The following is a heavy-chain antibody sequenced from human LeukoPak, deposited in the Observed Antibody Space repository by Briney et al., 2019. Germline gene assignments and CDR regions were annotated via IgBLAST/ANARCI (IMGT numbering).Heavy chain of an antibody. CDR2: IYYTGSMYYNPSSGTT. CDR3: VRPYCGGGCQSKNNWFDP. Sequence: PSETLSLTCTVSGGSISGSAYYWGWIRQPPGKGLEWIGSIYYTGSMYYNPSSGTTYYNPSLKSRVTISLGTSKNQFSLKVTSVTAADTAVYYCVRPYCGGGCQSKNNWFDPWGQGTLVTVSS. V-gene: IGHV4-39*07. J-gene: IGHJ5*02. D-gene: IGHD2-21*01. CDR1: GGSISGSAYY.